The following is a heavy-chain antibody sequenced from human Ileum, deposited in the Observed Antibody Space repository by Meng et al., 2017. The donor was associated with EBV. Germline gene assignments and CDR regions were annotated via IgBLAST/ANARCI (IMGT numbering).Heavy chain of an antibody. D-gene: IGHD2-8*02. J-gene: IGHJ4*02. CDR2: IIHGGSP. CDR1: GGCLNVAY. V-gene: IGHV4-34*12. CDR3: ARRPTGIDY. Sequence: QVQCRQWGAGRFSPPETLSLPCAVNGGCLNVAYWNWIRQPPGKGLEWIGEIIHGGSPSYNPSLKSRVTISIDTSKKQLSLMLSSVTAADTAVYYCARRPTGIDYWGQGTLVTVSS.